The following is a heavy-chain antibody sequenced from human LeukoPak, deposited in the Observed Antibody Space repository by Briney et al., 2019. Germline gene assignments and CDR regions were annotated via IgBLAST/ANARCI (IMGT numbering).Heavy chain of an antibody. Sequence: PSETLSLTCAVYGGSFSGYYWSWIRQPPGKGLEWIGEINHSGSTNYNPSLKSRVTISVDTSKNQFSLKLSSVTAADTAVYYCAGRPYYYGPLKYWGQGTLVTVSS. CDR1: GGSFSGYY. V-gene: IGHV4-34*01. J-gene: IGHJ4*02. CDR2: INHSGST. CDR3: AGRPYYYGPLKY. D-gene: IGHD3-10*01.